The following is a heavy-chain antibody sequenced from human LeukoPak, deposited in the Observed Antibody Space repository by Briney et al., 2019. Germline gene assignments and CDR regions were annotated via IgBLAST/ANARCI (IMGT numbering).Heavy chain of an antibody. Sequence: GGSLRLSCAASGFTFSSYSMNWVRQAPGKGLEWVSSISSSSSYIYYADSVKGRFTISRDNAKNSLYLQMNSLRAEDTALYYCAKDIQAVAGMIDYWGQGTLVTVSS. J-gene: IGHJ4*02. D-gene: IGHD6-19*01. CDR3: AKDIQAVAGMIDY. CDR2: ISSSSSYI. V-gene: IGHV3-21*04. CDR1: GFTFSSYS.